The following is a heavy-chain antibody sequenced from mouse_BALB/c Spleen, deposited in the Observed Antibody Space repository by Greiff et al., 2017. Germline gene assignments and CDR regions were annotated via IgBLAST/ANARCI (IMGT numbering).Heavy chain of an antibody. CDR2: ISNGGGST. CDR3: ARHGNGNYAWFAY. J-gene: IGHJ3*01. D-gene: IGHD2-1*01. Sequence: EVQLVESGGGLVQPGGSLKLSCAPSGFTFSSYTMSWVRQTPEKRLEWVAYISNGGGSTYYPDTVKGRFTISRDNAKNTLYLQMSSLKSEDTAMYYCARHGNGNYAWFAYWGQGTLVTVSA. CDR1: GFTFSSYT. V-gene: IGHV5-12-2*01.